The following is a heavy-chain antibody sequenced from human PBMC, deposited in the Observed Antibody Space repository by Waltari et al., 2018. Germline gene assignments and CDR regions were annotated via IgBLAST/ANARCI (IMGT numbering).Heavy chain of an antibody. CDR3: VKGIWTSAASYYAGLDV. Sequence: EVQVLESGGDLVQPGGSLRLSCAASGFSFSTYGMSRVRQGPGKGLEWVSGIHNDGSRTYYVDSVKGRFTISRDNSKNTMSLQMNSLRAEDTAIYYCVKGIWTSAASYYAGLDVWGQGTTVTVSS. D-gene: IGHD3-22*01. V-gene: IGHV3-23*03. CDR1: GFSFSTYG. J-gene: IGHJ6*02. CDR2: IHNDGSRT.